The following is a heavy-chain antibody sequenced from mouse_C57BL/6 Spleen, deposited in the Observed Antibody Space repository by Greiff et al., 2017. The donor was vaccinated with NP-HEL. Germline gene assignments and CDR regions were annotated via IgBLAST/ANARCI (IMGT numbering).Heavy chain of an antibody. Sequence: VQLQESGPGLVAPSHCLSITCTVSGFSLTSYGVDWVRQSPGKGLEWLGVIWGVGSTNYNSALKSRLSISKDNSKSQVFLKMNSLQTDDTAMYYCASRDYGTLFAYWGQGTLVTVSA. CDR2: IWGVGST. CDR3: ASRDYGTLFAY. D-gene: IGHD2-1*01. CDR1: GFSLTSYG. J-gene: IGHJ3*01. V-gene: IGHV2-6*01.